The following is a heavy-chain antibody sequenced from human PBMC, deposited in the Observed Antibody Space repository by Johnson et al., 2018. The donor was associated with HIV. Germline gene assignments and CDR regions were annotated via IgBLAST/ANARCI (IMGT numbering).Heavy chain of an antibody. CDR1: GFTFSRYG. Sequence: QVQLVESGGGVVQPGRSLRLSCAASGFTFSRYGMHWVRQAPGKGLEWVAVISYDGGNKFYADAVKGRFTISRDNAKNSLDLQMNSLRAEDTAVYYCARIAAAAIDAFDIWGQGTMVTVSS. J-gene: IGHJ3*02. CDR3: ARIAAAAIDAFDI. V-gene: IGHV3-30*03. CDR2: ISYDGGNK. D-gene: IGHD6-13*01.